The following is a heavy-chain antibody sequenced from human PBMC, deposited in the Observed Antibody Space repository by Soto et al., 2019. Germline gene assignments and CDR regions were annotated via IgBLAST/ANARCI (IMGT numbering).Heavy chain of an antibody. Sequence: PSETLSLTCTVSGGSISSYYWSWIRQPPGKGLEWIGYIYYSGSTNYNPSLKSRVTISVDTSKNQFSLKLSSVTAAVTAVYYCGRGGDILTGYYTWDYWGQGTLVTVSS. CDR2: IYYSGST. D-gene: IGHD3-9*01. CDR1: GGSISSYY. J-gene: IGHJ4*02. V-gene: IGHV4-59*01. CDR3: GRGGDILTGYYTWDY.